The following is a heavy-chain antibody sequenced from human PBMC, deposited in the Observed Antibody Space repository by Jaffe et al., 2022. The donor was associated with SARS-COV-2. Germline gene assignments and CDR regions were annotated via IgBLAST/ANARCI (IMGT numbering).Heavy chain of an antibody. V-gene: IGHV4-39*01. CDR2: IYYSGNT. CDR1: GGSISSSSYY. D-gene: IGHD6-13*01. J-gene: IGHJ6*02. Sequence: QLQLQESGPGLVKPSETLSLTCTVSGGSISSSSYYWGWIRQPPGKGLEWIGSIYYSGNTHYNPSLKSRVTISVDTPKNQFSLRLSSVTAADTAVYYCVRRGSSTLLYGMDVWGQGTTVTVSS. CDR3: VRRGSSTLLYGMDV.